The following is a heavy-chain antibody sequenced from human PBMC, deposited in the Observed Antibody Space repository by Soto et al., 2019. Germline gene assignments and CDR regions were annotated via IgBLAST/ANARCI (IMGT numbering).Heavy chain of an antibody. D-gene: IGHD5-12*01. V-gene: IGHV1-69*01. CDR3: ASKPYEAQYYYYYGMDV. J-gene: IGHJ6*02. CDR2: IIPIFGTA. Sequence: QVQLVQSGAEVKKPGSSVKVSCKASGGTFSSYAISWVRQAPGQGLEWMGGIIPIFGTANYAQKFQGRVTITADESTSTAYMELSSLRSEDTAVYYCASKPYEAQYYYYYGMDVWGQGTTVTVSS. CDR1: GGTFSSYA.